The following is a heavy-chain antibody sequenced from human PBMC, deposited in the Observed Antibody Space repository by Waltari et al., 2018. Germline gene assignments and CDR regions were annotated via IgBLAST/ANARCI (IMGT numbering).Heavy chain of an antibody. V-gene: IGHV3-23*01. CDR3: AKSPNYDILTGYGDSDY. CDR2: ISGSGGST. D-gene: IGHD3-9*01. CDR1: GFTFSSYA. Sequence: EVQLLESGGGLVQPGGSLRLSCAASGFTFSSYAMSWVRQAPGKGLEWVAAISGSGGSTYYADSGKGRFTISRDNSKNTLYLQMNSLRAEDTAVYYCAKSPNYDILTGYGDSDYWGQGTLVTVSS. J-gene: IGHJ4*02.